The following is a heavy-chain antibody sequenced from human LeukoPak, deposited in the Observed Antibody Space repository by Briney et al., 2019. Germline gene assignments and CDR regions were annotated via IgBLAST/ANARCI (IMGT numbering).Heavy chain of an antibody. Sequence: SETLSLTCTVSGGSLSSYYWSWIRQPPGKGLEWIGYIYYSGSTNYNPSLKSRVTISVDTSKNQFSLKLSSVTAADTAVYYCARYSGYDFSFDYWGQGTLVTVSS. CDR3: ARYSGYDFSFDY. CDR1: GGSLSSYY. V-gene: IGHV4-59*01. J-gene: IGHJ4*02. D-gene: IGHD5-12*01. CDR2: IYYSGST.